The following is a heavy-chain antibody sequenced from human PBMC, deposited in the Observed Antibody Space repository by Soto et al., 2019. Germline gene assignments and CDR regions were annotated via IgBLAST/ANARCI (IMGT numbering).Heavy chain of an antibody. Sequence: SLRLSCAASGVTFTNLAMSWVRQPPGRGLEWVSTISGDGLHTYYADSVKGRFAISGDSPKNMLYLQMDRLRAGDTATYYCTNDIVVVMTANNYWGLGTPVTVSS. D-gene: IGHD2-21*02. J-gene: IGHJ4*02. CDR3: TNDIVVVMTANNY. CDR2: ISGDGLHT. CDR1: GVTFTNLA. V-gene: IGHV3-23*01.